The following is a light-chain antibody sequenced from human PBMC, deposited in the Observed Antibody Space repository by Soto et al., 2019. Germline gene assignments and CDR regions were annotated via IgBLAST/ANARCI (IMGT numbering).Light chain of an antibody. J-gene: IGKJ5*01. CDR3: QKLHNFPLT. CDR1: QTIDKY. CDR2: TTS. V-gene: IGKV1-39*01. Sequence: DIQMTQSPSSLSASVGDRVTITCRASQTIDKYLNWYQEKPGKAPKLLIYTTSTLQSEVPSRFSGSGYGTEFTLTISSLQPDDFASYYCQKLHNFPLTFGQGTRLEIK.